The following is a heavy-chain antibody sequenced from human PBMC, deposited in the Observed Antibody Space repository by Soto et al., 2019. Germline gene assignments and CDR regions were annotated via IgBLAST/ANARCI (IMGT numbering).Heavy chain of an antibody. J-gene: IGHJ4*02. CDR1: GDSVTISDYY. D-gene: IGHD3-22*01. CDR3: AAHDSGVYYAEY. CDR2: LNYSGST. Sequence: QLQLQESGPGLVKPSETLSLTCTVSGDSVTISDYYWGWIRQPPGKGLEWIGSLNYSGSTYYNPSLKRRVTISGDTSKKQFSLKLTSVTAADAAVYYCAAHDSGVYYAEYWGQGTLVTVSA. V-gene: IGHV4-39*01.